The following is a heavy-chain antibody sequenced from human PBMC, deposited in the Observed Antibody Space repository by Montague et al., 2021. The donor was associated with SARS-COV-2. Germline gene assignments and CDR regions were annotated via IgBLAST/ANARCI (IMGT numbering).Heavy chain of an antibody. CDR1: GGSIRGEH. CDR3: ARVGSQVVPGTWEYFQH. CDR2: IDYSESA. Sequence: SETLSLTCTGSGGSIRGEHWNWTRQPPGKGMEWNGHIDYSESANYNAFPKSRVTISVDTSKNQVSLRLNSVTAADTAVYYCARVGSQVVPGTWEYFQHWGQGILVSVSA. J-gene: IGHJ1*01. D-gene: IGHD1-1*01. V-gene: IGHV4-59*01.